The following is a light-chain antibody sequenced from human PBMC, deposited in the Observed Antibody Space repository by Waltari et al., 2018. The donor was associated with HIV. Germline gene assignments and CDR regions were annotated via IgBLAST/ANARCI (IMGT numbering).Light chain of an antibody. CDR1: SSNIGTNY. V-gene: IGLV1-51*01. CDR2: DNN. J-gene: IGLJ3*02. CDR3: GTWDTSLSAGV. Sequence: QAVLTQPPSVSAAPGQKVTISCSGSSSNIGTNYVSWYQQFPGKAPQVLIYDNNKRPPGVPDRFSGSRSGTSATLGVAGLQTGDEADYYCGTWDTSLSAGVFGGGTKLTVL.